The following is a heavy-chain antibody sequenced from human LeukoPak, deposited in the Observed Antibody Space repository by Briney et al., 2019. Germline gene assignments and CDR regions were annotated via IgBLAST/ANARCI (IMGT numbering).Heavy chain of an antibody. CDR3: GRVSASMSSPGGEC. CDR2: ISPDGSTT. D-gene: IGHD2-8*02. Sequence: GGSLRLSCAASGFTFGTYWMHWVRQAPGKGLVWVSRISPDGSTTSYADSVKGRFTISRDNAKGTLYLQMNSLRAEDTSVYYCGRVSASMSSPGGECWGQGTLVTVSS. V-gene: IGHV3-74*01. CDR1: GFTFGTYW. J-gene: IGHJ4*03.